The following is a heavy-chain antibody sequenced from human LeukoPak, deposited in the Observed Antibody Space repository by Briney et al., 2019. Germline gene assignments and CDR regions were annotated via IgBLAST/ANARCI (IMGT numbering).Heavy chain of an antibody. D-gene: IGHD6-19*01. Sequence: GASVKVSCKASGYTFTSYGISWVRQAPGQGLEWMGWISAYNGNTNYAQKLQGRVTMTTDTSTSTAYMELRSLRSDDTAVYYCARDSVYSSGWYNSDWFDPWGQGTLVTVSS. V-gene: IGHV1-18*01. J-gene: IGHJ5*02. CDR1: GYTFTSYG. CDR3: ARDSVYSSGWYNSDWFDP. CDR2: ISAYNGNT.